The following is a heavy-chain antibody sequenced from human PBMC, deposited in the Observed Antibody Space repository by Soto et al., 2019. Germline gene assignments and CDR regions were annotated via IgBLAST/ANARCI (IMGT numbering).Heavy chain of an antibody. V-gene: IGHV3-23*01. D-gene: IGHD2-21*01. CDR1: GFSFYNYA. CDR2: ISGSGGST. J-gene: IGHJ5*02. CDR3: AKCGGGFSWFDP. Sequence: EVQLLESGGGLVQPGGSLRLSCAVSGFSFYNYAMSWVRQAPGKGLEWVSAISGSGGSTYYADSVQGRLTISRDNSKNTLYLQMNSLRVEETAVYYCAKCGGGFSWFDPWGQGALVTVSS.